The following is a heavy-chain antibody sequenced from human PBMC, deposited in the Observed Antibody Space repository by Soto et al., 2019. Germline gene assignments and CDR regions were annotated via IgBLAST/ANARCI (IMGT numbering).Heavy chain of an antibody. D-gene: IGHD5-12*01. J-gene: IGHJ4*02. CDR1: GCTFSSYA. Sequence: SVKVSCKASGCTFSSYAIGWVRQAPGQGLEWMGGIIPIFGTANYAQKFQGRVTITADESTSTAYMELSSLRSEDTAVYYCARAGPSGYSGYDFLNFDYWGQGTLVTVSS. CDR3: ARAGPSGYSGYDFLNFDY. V-gene: IGHV1-69*13. CDR2: IIPIFGTA.